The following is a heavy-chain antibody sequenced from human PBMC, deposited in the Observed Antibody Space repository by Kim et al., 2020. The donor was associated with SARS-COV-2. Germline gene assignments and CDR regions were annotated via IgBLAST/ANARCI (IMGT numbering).Heavy chain of an antibody. Sequence: GGSLRLSCAASGFTFSDYYMSWIRQAPGKGLEWVSYISSSGSTIYYADSVKGRFTISRDNAKNSLYLQMNSLRAEDTAVYYCATAPGAAGVRVVRGVYYYYGMDVWGQGTTVTVSS. CDR2: ISSSGSTI. J-gene: IGHJ6*02. V-gene: IGHV3-11*04. CDR3: ATAPGAAGVRVVRGVYYYYGMDV. D-gene: IGHD3-10*01. CDR1: GFTFSDYY.